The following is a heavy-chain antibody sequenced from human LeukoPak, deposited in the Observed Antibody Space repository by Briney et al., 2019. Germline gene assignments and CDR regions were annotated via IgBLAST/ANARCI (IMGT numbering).Heavy chain of an antibody. V-gene: IGHV3-66*01. CDR1: GFTVSSNY. CDR3: ARVWPRSSSSFDY. D-gene: IGHD6-6*01. Sequence: GGSLRLSCAASGFTVSSNYMSWVHQAPGKGLEWVSVIYSGGSTYYADSVKGRFTISRDNSKNTLYLQMNSLRAEDTAVYYCARVWPRSSSSFDYWGQGTLVTVSS. J-gene: IGHJ4*02. CDR2: IYSGGST.